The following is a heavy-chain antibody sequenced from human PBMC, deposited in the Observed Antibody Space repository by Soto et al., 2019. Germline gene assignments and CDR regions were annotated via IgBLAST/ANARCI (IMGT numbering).Heavy chain of an antibody. CDR1: GFTFSSYG. CDR3: ARDRDYFDTSGYYYHFDY. CDR2: IWYNGNKK. V-gene: IGHV3-33*01. Sequence: GGSLRLSCAASGFTFSSYGIHWVRQAPGKGLEWLAVIWYNGNKKYYADSVKGRFTISRDNSKNTVYLQMNSLRAEDTAVYYCARDRDYFDTSGYYYHFDYWGQGPLVTVSS. D-gene: IGHD3-22*01. J-gene: IGHJ4*02.